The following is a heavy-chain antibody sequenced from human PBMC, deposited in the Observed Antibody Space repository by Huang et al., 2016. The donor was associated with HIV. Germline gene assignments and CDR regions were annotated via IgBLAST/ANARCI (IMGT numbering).Heavy chain of an antibody. Sequence: QVQLVQSGAEVKKPGSSVKVSCKDSGGTFSRYTINWVRQAPGQRLEWMGGSSPIFGTTNYAQKVQGRVTFTADDSRITAYMELRSLRSEDTAVYYCAKTNSADLGDLWGQGTMIIVSS. J-gene: IGHJ3*01. CDR3: AKTNSADLGDL. CDR1: GGTFSRYT. CDR2: SSPIFGTT. D-gene: IGHD7-27*01. V-gene: IGHV1-69*13.